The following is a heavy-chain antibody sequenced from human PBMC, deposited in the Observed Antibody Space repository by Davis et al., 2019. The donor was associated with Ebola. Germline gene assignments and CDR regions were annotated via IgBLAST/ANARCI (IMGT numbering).Heavy chain of an antibody. Sequence: GESLKISCAASGFTFSSYAMSWVRQAPGKGLEWVSAISGSGGSTYYADSVKGRFTISRDNSKNTRYLQMNSLRAEDTAVYYCAKGRSNWHAFDIWGQGTMVTVSS. J-gene: IGHJ3*02. V-gene: IGHV3-23*01. CDR3: AKGRSNWHAFDI. D-gene: IGHD7-27*01. CDR2: ISGSGGST. CDR1: GFTFSSYA.